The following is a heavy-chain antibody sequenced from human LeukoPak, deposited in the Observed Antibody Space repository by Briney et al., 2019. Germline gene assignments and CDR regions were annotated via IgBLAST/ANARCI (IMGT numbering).Heavy chain of an antibody. J-gene: IGHJ2*01. CDR3: ARVKTGSFDL. V-gene: IGHV4-59*12. Sequence: SETLSLTCTVSGGSISNFYWSWVRQPPGKGLEWLGYIYSSGSTYYNPSLKSRVTMSVDTSKNQFSLKLSSVTAADTAVYYCARVKTGSFDLWGRGTLVTVSS. CDR1: GGSISNFY. CDR2: IYSSGST.